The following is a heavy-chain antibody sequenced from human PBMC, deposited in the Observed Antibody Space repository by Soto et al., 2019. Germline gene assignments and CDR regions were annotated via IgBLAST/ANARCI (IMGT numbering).Heavy chain of an antibody. CDR3: ARSPLYQLLSIDY. V-gene: IGHV4-59*01. CDR1: GGSISSYY. D-gene: IGHD2-2*01. Sequence: SETLSLTCTVSGGSISSYYWSWIRQPPGKGLEWIGYIYYSGSTNYNPSLKSRVTISVDTSKNQFSLKLSSVTAADTAVYYCARSPLYQLLSIDYWGQGTLVTVSS. CDR2: IYYSGST. J-gene: IGHJ4*02.